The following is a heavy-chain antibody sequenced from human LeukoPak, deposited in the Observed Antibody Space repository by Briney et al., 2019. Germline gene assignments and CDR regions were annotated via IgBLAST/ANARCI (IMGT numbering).Heavy chain of an antibody. CDR3: ARAGTDSSGYYFPTDY. CDR1: GHTFTSYD. Sequence: GASVKVSCKASGHTFTSYDINWVRQATGQGLEWMGWMNPNRGNTGYAQKFQGRVTMTRNTSISTAYMELSSLRSEDTAVYYCARAGTDSSGYYFPTDYWGQGTLVTVSS. D-gene: IGHD3-22*01. CDR2: MNPNRGNT. V-gene: IGHV1-8*01. J-gene: IGHJ4*02.